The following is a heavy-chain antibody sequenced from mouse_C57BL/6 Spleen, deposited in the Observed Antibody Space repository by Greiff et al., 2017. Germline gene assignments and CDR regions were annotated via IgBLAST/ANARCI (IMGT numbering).Heavy chain of an antibody. Sequence: VQLQQSGAELVRPGASVTLSCTASGFNIKDDYMHWVKQRPEQGLEWIGWIDPENGDTAYASKFQGKATITADTSSNTAYLQLSSLTSEDTAVYYCTTFSTTVVAEGCYFDYWGQGTTLTVSS. CDR2: IDPENGDT. D-gene: IGHD1-1*01. CDR1: GFNIKDDY. V-gene: IGHV14-4*01. J-gene: IGHJ2*01. CDR3: TTFSTTVVAEGCYFDY.